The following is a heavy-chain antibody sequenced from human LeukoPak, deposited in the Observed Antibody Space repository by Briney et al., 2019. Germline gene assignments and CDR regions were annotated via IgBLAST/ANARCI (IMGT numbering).Heavy chain of an antibody. V-gene: IGHV4-39*02. CDR1: GGSISSSSYY. J-gene: IGHJ5*02. Sequence: MPSETLSLTCTVSGGSISSSSYYWGWIRQPPGEGLEWIGSIYYSGSTYYNPSLKSRVTISVDTSKNQFSLKLSSVTAADTAVYYCARDSITIFGVPGGWFDPWGQGTLVTVSS. CDR3: ARDSITIFGVPGGWFDP. CDR2: IYYSGST. D-gene: IGHD3-3*01.